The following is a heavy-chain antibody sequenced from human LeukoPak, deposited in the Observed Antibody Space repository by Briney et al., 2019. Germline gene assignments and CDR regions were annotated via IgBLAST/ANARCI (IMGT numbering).Heavy chain of an antibody. J-gene: IGHJ4*02. CDR2: IRYDGSNK. V-gene: IGHV3-30*02. D-gene: IGHD4-17*01. CDR1: GFTFSSYG. Sequence: GGSLRHSCAAFGFTFSSYGMHWVRQAPGKGLEWVAFIRYDGSNKYYADSVKGRFTISRDNSKNTLYLQMNSLRAEDTAVYYCAKDAYMTTVTTGFDYWGQGTLVTVSS. CDR3: AKDAYMTTVTTGFDY.